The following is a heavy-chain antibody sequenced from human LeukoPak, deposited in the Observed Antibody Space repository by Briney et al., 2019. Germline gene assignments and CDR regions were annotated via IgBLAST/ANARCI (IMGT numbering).Heavy chain of an antibody. V-gene: IGHV3-66*01. J-gene: IGHJ4*02. D-gene: IGHD3-22*01. Sequence: GGSLRLSCAASGFTVSSNYMSWVRQAPGKGLEWASVTYSGGSTYYADSVKGRFTISRDNSKNTLYLQMNSLRAEDTAVYYCARDQTDYYDSSGYYYFDYWGQGTLVTVSS. CDR2: TYSGGST. CDR1: GFTVSSNY. CDR3: ARDQTDYYDSSGYYYFDY.